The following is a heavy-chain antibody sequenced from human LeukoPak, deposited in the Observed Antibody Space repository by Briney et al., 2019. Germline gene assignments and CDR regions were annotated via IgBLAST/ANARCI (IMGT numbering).Heavy chain of an antibody. Sequence: PSETLSLICTVSGGSISSHYWSWIRQPPGKGLEWIGYIYYSGSTNYNPSLKSRVTISVDTSKNQFSLKLSSVTAADTAVYYCARDSHGDYPDYWGQGTLVTVSS. J-gene: IGHJ4*02. V-gene: IGHV4-59*11. CDR3: ARDSHGDYPDY. D-gene: IGHD5-12*01. CDR1: GGSISSHY. CDR2: IYYSGST.